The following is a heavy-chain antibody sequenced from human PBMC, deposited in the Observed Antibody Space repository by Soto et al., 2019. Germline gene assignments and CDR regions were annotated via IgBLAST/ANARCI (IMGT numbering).Heavy chain of an antibody. CDR2: MSYDGSKK. D-gene: IGHD1-26*01. CDR3: ARDGNYVDY. CDR1: GFTFSNYA. J-gene: IGHJ4*02. Sequence: GGSLRLSCGASGFTFSNYAMHWVRQAPGKGLEWVATMSYDGSKKYYTDSVKGRFTISRDNSKNTVFLEMNSLRPEDTAVYSCARDGNYVDYWGQGTLVTVSS. V-gene: IGHV3-30-3*01.